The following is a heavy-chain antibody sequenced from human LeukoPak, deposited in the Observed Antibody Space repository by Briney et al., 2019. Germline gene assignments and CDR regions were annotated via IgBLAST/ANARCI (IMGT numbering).Heavy chain of an antibody. J-gene: IGHJ3*02. CDR1: GGSISSSSYY. CDR2: IYYSGST. CDR3: ARARGIAVAGHPDAFDI. D-gene: IGHD6-19*01. V-gene: IGHV4-39*01. Sequence: SETLSLTCTVSGGSISSSSYYWGWIRQPPGKGLEWIGSIYYSGSTYYNPSLKSRVTISVDTSKNQFSLKLSSVTAADTAVYYCARARGIAVAGHPDAFDIWSQGTMVTVSS.